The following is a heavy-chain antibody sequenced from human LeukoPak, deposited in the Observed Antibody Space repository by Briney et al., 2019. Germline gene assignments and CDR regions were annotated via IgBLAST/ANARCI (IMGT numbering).Heavy chain of an antibody. D-gene: IGHD3-10*01. CDR1: GFTFSSYS. CDR3: AREGFGELIAGAFDI. J-gene: IGHJ3*02. CDR2: ISSSSSYI. V-gene: IGHV3-21*01. Sequence: PGGSLRLSCAASGFTFSSYSMNWVRQAPGKGLEWVSSISSSSSYIYYTDSVKGRFTISRDNAKNSLYLQMNSLRAEDTAVYYCAREGFGELIAGAFDIWGQGTMVTVSS.